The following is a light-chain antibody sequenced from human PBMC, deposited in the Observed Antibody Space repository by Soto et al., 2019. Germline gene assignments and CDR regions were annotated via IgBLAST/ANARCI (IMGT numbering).Light chain of an antibody. CDR1: TSDVGGYNY. CDR2: EVS. V-gene: IGLV2-14*01. Sequence: QSALTQPASVSGSPGQSIAISCTGTTSDVGGYNYVSWYQQHPGKVPKLLIHEVSNRPSGVSNRFSGSKSSNTASLTISGLQAEDEADYYCLSKTSTISYVFGTGTKVTVL. CDR3: LSKTSTISYV. J-gene: IGLJ1*01.